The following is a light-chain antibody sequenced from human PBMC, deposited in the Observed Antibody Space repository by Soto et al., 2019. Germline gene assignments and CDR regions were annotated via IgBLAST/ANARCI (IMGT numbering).Light chain of an antibody. J-gene: IGKJ5*01. CDR1: ESVNIMY. CDR3: QHFGGSLPVT. Sequence: EIVLTQSPGVLSLSPGERATLSCRASESVNIMYLGWYQQKPGQAPRLPIFHTSLRPTGIPDRFSGSGSGTDFTLTISRLEPEDFAVYYCQHFGGSLPVTFGQGTRLEIK. CDR2: HTS. V-gene: IGKV3-20*01.